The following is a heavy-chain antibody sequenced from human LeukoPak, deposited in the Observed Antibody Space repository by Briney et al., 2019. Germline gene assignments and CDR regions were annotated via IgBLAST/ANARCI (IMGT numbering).Heavy chain of an antibody. Sequence: GASVKVSCKAAGSTLTSYYLHWLRQAPGQGLEWMEIINPSGGSTSHAQKLQGRVTMTRDTSASTVYMELSSLRSEDTAVYYCASVYKHGMDVWGQGTTVTVSS. CDR1: GSTLTSYY. J-gene: IGHJ6*02. CDR2: INPSGGST. CDR3: ASVYKHGMDV. D-gene: IGHD5-24*01. V-gene: IGHV1-46*01.